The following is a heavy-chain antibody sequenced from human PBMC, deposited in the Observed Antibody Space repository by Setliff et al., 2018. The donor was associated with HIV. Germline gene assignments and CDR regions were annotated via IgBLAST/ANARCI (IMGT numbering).Heavy chain of an antibody. V-gene: IGHV1-46*01. D-gene: IGHD2-21*02. CDR3: ARGLPATAIYLGY. J-gene: IGHJ4*02. CDR1: GNTFSSHY. Sequence: ASVKVSCKASGNTFSSHYMHWVRQAPGKGLEWMGLINPSGDITSYAEKFRGRVTMTRDTSTSTVYMELRSLRSEDTAAYYCARGLPATAIYLGYWGQGTLVTVSS. CDR2: INPSGDIT.